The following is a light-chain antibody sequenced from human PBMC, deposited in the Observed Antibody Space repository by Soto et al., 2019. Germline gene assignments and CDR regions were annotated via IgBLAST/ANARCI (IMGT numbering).Light chain of an antibody. V-gene: IGLV1-40*01. J-gene: IGLJ2*01. CDR1: SSNIGAGYD. CDR3: QSYDSSLSGVV. CDR2: GNS. Sequence: QSVLTQPPSVSGAPRQRVTISCTGSSSNIGAGYDVHWYQQLPGTAPKVLIYGNSNRPSGVPDRFSGSKSGTSASLAITGLQAEDEADYYCQSYDSSLSGVVFGGGTKLTVL.